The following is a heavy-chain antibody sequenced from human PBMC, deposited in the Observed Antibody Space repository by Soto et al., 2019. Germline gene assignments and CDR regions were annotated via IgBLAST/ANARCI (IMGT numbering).Heavy chain of an antibody. D-gene: IGHD3-22*01. J-gene: IGHJ4*02. CDR3: EREYYDSSGYPSGLDY. CDR2: IYSGGST. CDR1: GFTVSSNY. V-gene: IGHV3-53*01. Sequence: PGGSLRLSCAASGFTVSSNYMSWVRQAPGKGLEWVSVIYSGGSTYYADSVKGRFTISRDNSKNTLYLQMNSLRAEDTAVYYCEREYYDSSGYPSGLDYWGQGTLVTVSS.